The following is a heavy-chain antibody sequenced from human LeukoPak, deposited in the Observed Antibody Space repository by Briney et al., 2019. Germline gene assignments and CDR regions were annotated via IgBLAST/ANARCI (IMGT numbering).Heavy chain of an antibody. Sequence: LTGRSLRLSCAASGFTFSSCDMHWVRQAPGKGLEWVAFISYDGRKKYYADSVKGRFTISRDNSKNTVSLQMSSLRAEDRAVYFCARDPFSTVVASPIDYWAREPLSPSPQ. V-gene: IGHV3-30*04. CDR2: ISYDGRKK. D-gene: IGHD4-23*01. CDR3: ARDPFSTVVASPIDY. CDR1: GFTFSSCD. J-gene: IGHJ4*02.